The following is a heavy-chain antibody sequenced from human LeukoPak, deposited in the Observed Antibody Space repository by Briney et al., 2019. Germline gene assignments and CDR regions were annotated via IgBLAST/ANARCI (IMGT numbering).Heavy chain of an antibody. J-gene: IGHJ4*02. CDR2: IGAAGDT. CDR1: GFTFSSFD. CDR3: ARVASGSGSYHFDY. V-gene: IGHV3-13*04. D-gene: IGHD3-10*01. Sequence: PGGSLRLSCAASGFTFSSFDMHWVRQAAGKGLEWVPGIGAAGDTYSLGSVKGRFTISRENGKNSLYLQMNSLRAGDTGVYYCARVASGSGSYHFDYWGQGMLVTVSS.